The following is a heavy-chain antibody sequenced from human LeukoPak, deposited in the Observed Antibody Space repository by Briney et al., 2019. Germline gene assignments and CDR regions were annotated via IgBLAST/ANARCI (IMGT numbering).Heavy chain of an antibody. CDR3: AKILSGTYSFDL. CDR2: ISGNSVTI. V-gene: IGHV3-23*01. D-gene: IGHD1-26*01. Sequence: PGGSLRLSCTASGSTFSTHPMTWVRQAPGQGLEWVSAISGNSVTIYYADSVKGRFTISRDNSKNTLYLQMYSLRAEDTAVYYCAKILSGTYSFDLWGQGTLVTVSS. CDR1: GSTFSTHP. J-gene: IGHJ4*02.